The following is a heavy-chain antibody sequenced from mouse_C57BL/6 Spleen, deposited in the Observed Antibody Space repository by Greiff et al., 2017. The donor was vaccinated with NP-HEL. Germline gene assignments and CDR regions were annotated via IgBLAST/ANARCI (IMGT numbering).Heavy chain of an antibody. Sequence: EVQRVESGGGLVKPGGSLKLSCAASGFTFSSYAMSWVRQTPEKRLEWVATISDGGSYTYYPDNVKGRFTISRDNAKNNLYLQMSHLKSEDTAMYYCARGGGYDGYPYFDYWGQGTTLTVSS. V-gene: IGHV5-4*01. CDR2: ISDGGSYT. J-gene: IGHJ2*01. CDR3: ARGGGYDGYPYFDY. CDR1: GFTFSSYA. D-gene: IGHD2-3*01.